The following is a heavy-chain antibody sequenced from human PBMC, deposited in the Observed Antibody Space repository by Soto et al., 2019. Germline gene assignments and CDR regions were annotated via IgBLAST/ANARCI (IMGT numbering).Heavy chain of an antibody. CDR3: ARDALGLDV. J-gene: IGHJ6*02. V-gene: IGHV3-53*01. Sequence: GGSLRLSCVVSGFAVSATHMSWVRQAPGQGLEWVSGLTANGNTIYADAVKGRFTVSRDISKNTVYLQLNSVTVEDTGLYYCARDALGLDVWGQGTTVTVSS. CDR2: LTANGNT. CDR1: GFAVSATH.